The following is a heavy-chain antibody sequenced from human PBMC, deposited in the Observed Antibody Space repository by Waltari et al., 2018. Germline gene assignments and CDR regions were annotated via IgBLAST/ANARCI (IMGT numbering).Heavy chain of an antibody. CDR1: GGTFSSYA. CDR3: ARGVWKYYYDSSGYHTIFDY. J-gene: IGHJ4*02. D-gene: IGHD3-22*01. Sequence: QVQLVQSGAEVKKPGSSVKVSCKASGGTFSSYAISWVRQDPGQGLEWMGGIIPIFGTANYAQKFQGRVTITTDESTSTAYMELSSLRSEDTAVYYCARGVWKYYYDSSGYHTIFDYWGQGTLVTVSS. CDR2: IIPIFGTA. V-gene: IGHV1-69*05.